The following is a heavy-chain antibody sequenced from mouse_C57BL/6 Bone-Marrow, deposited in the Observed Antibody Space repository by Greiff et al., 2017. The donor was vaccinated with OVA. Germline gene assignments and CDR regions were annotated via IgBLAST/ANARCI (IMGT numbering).Heavy chain of an antibody. D-gene: IGHD3-3*01. Sequence: QVQLPGAELVRPGSSVKLSCKASGYTFTSYWMDWVKQRPGQGLEWIGNIYPSDSETHYNQKFKDKATLTVDKSSSTAYMQLSSLTSEDSAVYYCASGGTGYWYFDVWGTGTTVTVSS. CDR3: ASGGTGYWYFDV. CDR1: GYTFTSYW. V-gene: IGHV1-61*01. J-gene: IGHJ1*03. CDR2: IYPSDSET.